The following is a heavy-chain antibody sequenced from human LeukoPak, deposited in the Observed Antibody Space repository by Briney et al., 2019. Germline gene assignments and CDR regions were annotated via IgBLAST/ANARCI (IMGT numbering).Heavy chain of an antibody. CDR1: GGSISSSSYY. D-gene: IGHD6-19*01. CDR3: ARVIGTDSSGWYDGFDY. J-gene: IGHJ4*02. Sequence: SETLSLTCTVSGGSISSSSYYWGWIRQPPGKGLEWIGSIYYSGSTYYNPSLKSRVTISVDTSKNQFSLKLSSVTAADTAVYYCARVIGTDSSGWYDGFDYWGQGTLVTVSS. CDR2: IYYSGST. V-gene: IGHV4-39*07.